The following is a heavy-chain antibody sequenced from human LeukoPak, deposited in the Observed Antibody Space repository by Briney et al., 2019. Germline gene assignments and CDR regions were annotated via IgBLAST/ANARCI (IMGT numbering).Heavy chain of an antibody. V-gene: IGHV3-66*01. CDR3: AKAGRNQLPIDY. Sequence: PGGCLRLSCAVSGVNVSSNYMGWVRQAPGEGLGWVSVIYSGGFTYYADSVKGRFTISRDNSKNTRYLQRNSLRAEDMAVYYCAKAGRNQLPIDYWGQGTLVTVS. CDR2: IYSGGFT. J-gene: IGHJ4*02. D-gene: IGHD2-2*01. CDR1: GVNVSSNY.